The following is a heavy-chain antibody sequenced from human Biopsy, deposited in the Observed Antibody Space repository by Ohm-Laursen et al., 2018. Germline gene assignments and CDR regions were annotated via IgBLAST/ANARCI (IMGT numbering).Heavy chain of an antibody. D-gene: IGHD4-23*01. Sequence: PETLSLTCTVSGGSFTGHYWTWIRQPPGKGLEWIGHISHTGYTSYKSSLKSRVTISLDTSRKRFSLRLTSLAAADTAVYYCARGSNEYGGLYFPHWGQGTLVTVSS. CDR3: ARGSNEYGGLYFPH. J-gene: IGHJ1*01. CDR1: GGSFTGHY. CDR2: ISHTGYT. V-gene: IGHV4-59*11.